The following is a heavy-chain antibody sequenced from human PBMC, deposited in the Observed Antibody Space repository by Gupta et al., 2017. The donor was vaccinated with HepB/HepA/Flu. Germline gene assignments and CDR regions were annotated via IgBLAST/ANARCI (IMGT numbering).Heavy chain of an antibody. V-gene: IGHV3-13*01. CDR3: VRVKGGIAAAGTTAGYFDL. Sequence: EVQLVESGGGLVQPGGSLRLSCAASGFTFSDYEMHWVRQATGKGLEWVSAIGTLDDTYYPGSVEGRFTVSRDNARDSLYLQMKSLRVADTAVYYCVRVKGGIAAAGTTAGYFDLWGRGTLVTVSS. D-gene: IGHD6-13*01. CDR1: GFTFSDYE. CDR2: IGTLDDT. J-gene: IGHJ2*01.